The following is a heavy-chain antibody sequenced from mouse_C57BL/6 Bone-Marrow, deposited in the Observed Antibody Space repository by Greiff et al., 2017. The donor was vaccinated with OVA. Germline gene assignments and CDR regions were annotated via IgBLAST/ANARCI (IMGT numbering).Heavy chain of an antibody. Sequence: QVQLQQPGAELVKPGASVKLSCKASGYTFTSYWMHWVKQRPGQGLEWIGIIHPNSGSTNYNEKFKSKATLTVDKSSSTAYMQLSSLTSEDSAVYFGARVREAGAFGYWGQGTTLTVSS. CDR3: ARVREAGAFGY. CDR1: GYTFTSYW. V-gene: IGHV1-64*01. J-gene: IGHJ2*01. CDR2: IHPNSGST.